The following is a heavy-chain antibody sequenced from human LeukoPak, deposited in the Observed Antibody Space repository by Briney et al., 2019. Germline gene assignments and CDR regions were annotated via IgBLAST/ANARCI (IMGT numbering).Heavy chain of an antibody. CDR2: IRGSGVGT. CDR1: GFTLRNYA. J-gene: IGHJ3*02. CDR3: ARDPNGDYIGAFDI. Sequence: GGSLRLSCAASGFTLRNYAMMWLRQAPGKGPEWVSAIRGSGVGTDYVDSVRGRFTISRDSSKNTLYLQVNRLRAEDTAVYYCARDPNGDYIGAFDILGQGTMVTVSS. D-gene: IGHD4-17*01. V-gene: IGHV3-23*01.